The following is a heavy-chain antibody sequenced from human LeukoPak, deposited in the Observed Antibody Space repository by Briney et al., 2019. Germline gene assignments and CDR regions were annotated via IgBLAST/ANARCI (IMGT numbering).Heavy chain of an antibody. D-gene: IGHD3-10*01. CDR2: INPNSGGT. Sequence: ASVKVSCKASGYTFTGYYMHWVRQAPGQGLEWMGWINPNSGGTNYAQKFQGRVTMTRDTSISTAYIELSRLRSDDTAVYYCARDGGSGSYYYYGMDVWGQGTTVTVSS. V-gene: IGHV1-2*02. CDR3: ARDGGSGSYYYYGMDV. CDR1: GYTFTGYY. J-gene: IGHJ6*02.